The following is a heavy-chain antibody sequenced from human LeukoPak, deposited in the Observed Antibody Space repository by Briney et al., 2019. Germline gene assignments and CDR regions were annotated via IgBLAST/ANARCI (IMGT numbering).Heavy chain of an antibody. Sequence: GGSLRLSCAASGFTFSSYSMNWVRRAPGKGLEWVSSISSSSSYIYYADSVKGRFTISRDNAKNSLYLQMNSLRVEDSALYYCAKDLGHRSDYWFDWWGQGTLVTVSS. CDR3: AKDLGHRSDYWFDW. CDR2: ISSSSSYI. D-gene: IGHD3-16*01. V-gene: IGHV3-21*04. CDR1: GFTFSSYS. J-gene: IGHJ4*02.